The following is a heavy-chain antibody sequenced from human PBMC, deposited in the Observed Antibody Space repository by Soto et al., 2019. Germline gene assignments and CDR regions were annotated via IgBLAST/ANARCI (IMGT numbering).Heavy chain of an antibody. Sequence: HPGGSLRLSCAASGFTFSSYSMNWVRQAPGKGLEWVSYISSSSSTIYYTDSVKGRFTISRDNAKNSLYLQMNSLRDEDTAVYYCASYSFKQFDYWGQGTLVTVSS. CDR3: ASYSFKQFDY. J-gene: IGHJ4*02. CDR1: GFTFSSYS. CDR2: ISSSSSTI. D-gene: IGHD5-18*01. V-gene: IGHV3-48*02.